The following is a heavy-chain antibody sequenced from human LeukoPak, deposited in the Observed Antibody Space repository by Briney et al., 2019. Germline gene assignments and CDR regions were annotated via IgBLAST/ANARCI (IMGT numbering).Heavy chain of an antibody. J-gene: IGHJ4*02. CDR2: LHADGVEQ. Sequence: GGSLRLSCAASGLSLSGYWMTWVRQAPGKGLEWVARLHADGVEQNYVDSVTGRFTMSRDNAKNSLDLQMNSLRVEDTAVYYCARGGYSFDYLGQGTLVAVSS. CDR3: ARGGYSFDY. D-gene: IGHD5-18*01. V-gene: IGHV3-7*01. CDR1: GLSLSGYW.